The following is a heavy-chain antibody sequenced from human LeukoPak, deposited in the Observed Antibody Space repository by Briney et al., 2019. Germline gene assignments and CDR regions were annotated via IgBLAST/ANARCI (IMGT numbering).Heavy chain of an antibody. V-gene: IGHV4-39*01. D-gene: IGHD6-19*01. CDR3: AGPGYTSGWSDFDY. CDR1: GGSISSSSYY. J-gene: IGHJ4*02. Sequence: SETLSLTCTVSGGSISSSSYYWGWIRQPPGKGLEWIGSIYYSGNTYYNPSLKSRVSISADTSKNQFSLRLSSVNAADTAVYYCAGPGYTSGWSDFDYWGQGALVTVSS. CDR2: IYYSGNT.